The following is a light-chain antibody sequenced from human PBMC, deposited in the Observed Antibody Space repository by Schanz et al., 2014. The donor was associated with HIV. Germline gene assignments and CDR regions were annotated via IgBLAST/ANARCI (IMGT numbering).Light chain of an antibody. V-gene: IGKV3-20*01. CDR2: GAS. CDR1: QSVSSSY. CDR3: QQYANPPIT. Sequence: EIVLTQSPGTLSLPPGERATLSCRASQSVSSSYLAWYQEKPGQTPRLLIYGASNRATGIPDRFSGSGSGTDFTLTISRLEPEDFAVYFCQQYANPPITFGQGTRLEIK. J-gene: IGKJ5*01.